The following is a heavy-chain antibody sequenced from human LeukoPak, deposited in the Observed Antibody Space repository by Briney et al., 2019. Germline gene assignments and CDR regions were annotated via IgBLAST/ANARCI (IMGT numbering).Heavy chain of an antibody. V-gene: IGHV3-23*01. D-gene: IGHD3-22*01. CDR3: AKDSNTYYYDSSGSIDY. Sequence: GGSLRLSCAASGFTFSSYAMNWVRQAPGKGLEWVSGISGSGGSAYYADSVKGRFTISRGNSKNTLYLQMNSLTDEDTAGYYCAKDSNTYYYDSSGSIDYWGQGTLVTVSS. J-gene: IGHJ4*02. CDR1: GFTFSSYA. CDR2: ISGSGGSA.